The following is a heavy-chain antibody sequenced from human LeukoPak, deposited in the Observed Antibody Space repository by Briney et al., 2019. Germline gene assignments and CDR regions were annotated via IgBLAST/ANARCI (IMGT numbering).Heavy chain of an antibody. D-gene: IGHD3-16*01. Sequence: GSSVKVSCKASGGTFSSYAISWVRQAPGQGLEWMGGIIPIFGTANYAQKFQGRVTITADESTSTAYMELSSLRSEDTAVYYCASSGGSAKYYYYYYMDVWGKGTTVTVSS. CDR3: ASSGGSAKYYYYYYMDV. V-gene: IGHV1-69*01. CDR1: GGTFSSYA. J-gene: IGHJ6*03. CDR2: IIPIFGTA.